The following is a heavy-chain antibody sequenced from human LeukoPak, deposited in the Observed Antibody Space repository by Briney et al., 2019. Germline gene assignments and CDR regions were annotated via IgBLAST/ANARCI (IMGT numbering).Heavy chain of an antibody. D-gene: IGHD6-13*01. CDR2: ISSSSSYI. CDR1: GFTFSNAW. J-gene: IGHJ4*02. Sequence: GGSLRLSCAASGFTFSNAWMNWVRQAPGKGLEWVSSISSSSSYIYYADSVKGRFTISRDNAKNSLYLQMNSLRAEDTAVYYCATHRRYSSSWYYFDYWGQGTLVTVSS. CDR3: ATHRRYSSSWYYFDY. V-gene: IGHV3-21*01.